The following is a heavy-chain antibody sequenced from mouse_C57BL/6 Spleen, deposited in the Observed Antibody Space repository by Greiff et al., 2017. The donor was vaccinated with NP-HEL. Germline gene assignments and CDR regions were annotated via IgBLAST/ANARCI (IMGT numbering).Heavy chain of an antibody. CDR2: INYDGSST. J-gene: IGHJ2*01. CDR3: ARDLDDGYDY. D-gene: IGHD2-3*01. Sequence: EVKLVESEGGLVQPGSSMKLSCTASGFTFSDYYMAWVRQVPEKGLEWVANINYDGSSTYYLDSLKSRFIISRDNAKNILYLQMSSLKSEDTATYYCARDLDDGYDYWGQGTTLTVSP. V-gene: IGHV5-16*01. CDR1: GFTFSDYY.